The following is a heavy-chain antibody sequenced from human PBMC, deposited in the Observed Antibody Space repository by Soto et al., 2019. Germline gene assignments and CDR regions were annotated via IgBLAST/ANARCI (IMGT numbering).Heavy chain of an antibody. CDR3: ARDRPGDEGDGFDI. D-gene: IGHD3-10*01. J-gene: IGHJ3*02. CDR2: LYSGGST. Sequence: EVQLVETGGGLIQPGGSLRLSCAASGLTVSSNYMNWVRQAPGKGLEWVSVLYSGGSTHYAGSVKGRFIISRDNSNNTLYLQMTSLRVEDTAVYYCARDRPGDEGDGFDIWGHGTMVTVSS. CDR1: GLTVSSNY. V-gene: IGHV3-53*02.